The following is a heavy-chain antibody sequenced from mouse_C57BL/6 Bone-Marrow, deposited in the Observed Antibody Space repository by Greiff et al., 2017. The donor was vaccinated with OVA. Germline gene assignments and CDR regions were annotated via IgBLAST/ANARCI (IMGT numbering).Heavy chain of an antibody. CDR2: ISSGSSTI. CDR1: GFTFSDYG. D-gene: IGHD2-4*01. J-gene: IGHJ3*01. V-gene: IGHV5-17*01. CDR3: ARRGDYDPLAY. Sequence: EVKLMESGGGLVKPGGSLKLSCAASGFTFSDYGMHWVRQAPEKGLEWVAYISSGSSTIYYADTVKGRFTISRDNATNTLFLQMTSLKSYDTDMYYCARRGDYDPLAYWGQGTLVTVSA.